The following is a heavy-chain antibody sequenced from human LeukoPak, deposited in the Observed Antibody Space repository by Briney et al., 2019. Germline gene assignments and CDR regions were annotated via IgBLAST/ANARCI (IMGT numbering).Heavy chain of an antibody. CDR2: IYTSGST. V-gene: IGHV4-61*09. CDR3: WIWDYDYVWGSYRFDC. D-gene: IGHD3-16*02. J-gene: IGHJ5*01. CDR1: GGSISSGSYF. Sequence: SQTLSLTCTVSGGSISSGSYFWSWIRQPAGKGLEWIGHIYTSGSTSYNPSLKSRVTISVDTSKNQFSLKLSSVTAADTAVFYCWIWDYDYVWGSYRFDCWGQGPLVTVSS.